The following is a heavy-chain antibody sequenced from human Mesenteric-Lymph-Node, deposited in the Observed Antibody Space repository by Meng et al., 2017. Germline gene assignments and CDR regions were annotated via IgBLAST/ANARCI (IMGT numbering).Heavy chain of an antibody. D-gene: IGHD4-23*01. CDR2: IRSRDFGGTS. CDR3: ATDLRWELQYSPDH. Sequence: GGSLRLSCAASGLNFNTAWLTWVRQAPGKGLEWVALIRSRDFGGTSSHTAPVNGRFTISRDDLKETFYLDMHSLRTEDTGVYFCATDLRWELQYSPDHWGQGILVTVSS. CDR1: GLNFNTAW. J-gene: IGHJ4*02. V-gene: IGHV3-15*01.